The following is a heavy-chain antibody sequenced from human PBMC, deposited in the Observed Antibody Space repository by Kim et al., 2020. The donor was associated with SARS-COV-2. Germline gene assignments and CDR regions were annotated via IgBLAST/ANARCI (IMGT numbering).Heavy chain of an antibody. J-gene: IGHJ5*02. CDR1: GFTFSSYS. V-gene: IGHV3-48*02. CDR3: ASGLWFGELDWFDP. Sequence: GGSLRLSCAASGFTFSSYSMNWVRQAPGKGLEWVSYISSSSSTIYYADSVKGRFTISRDNAKNSLYLQMNSLRDEDTAVYYCASGLWFGELDWFDPWGQGTLVTVSS. D-gene: IGHD3-10*01. CDR2: ISSSSSTI.